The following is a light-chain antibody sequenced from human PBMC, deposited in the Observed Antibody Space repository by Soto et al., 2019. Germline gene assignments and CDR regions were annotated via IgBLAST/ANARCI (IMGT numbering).Light chain of an antibody. J-gene: IGKJ1*01. V-gene: IGKV1-5*03. CDR3: QQYNNLWT. Sequence: DIQMTQFPSALSASVGDRVTITCRASQSVNIWLAWYQQKPGKAPKLLISEASTVETGVPARHSGSGSGTQYPLTISSLQPDDLETYYCQQYNNLWTFGQGTKVQIK. CDR1: QSVNIW. CDR2: EAS.